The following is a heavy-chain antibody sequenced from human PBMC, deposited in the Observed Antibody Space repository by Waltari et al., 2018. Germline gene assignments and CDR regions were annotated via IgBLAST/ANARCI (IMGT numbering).Heavy chain of an antibody. CDR3: ARLKSSEDDAFDI. CDR1: GYSFTSYC. J-gene: IGHJ3*02. Sequence: EVQLVQSGAEVKKPGEALTISCKGSGYSFTSYCIGWGRQMPGKGLEWIGIIYPGDSDTRYSPSFQGQVTISADKSISTAYLQWSSLKASDTAMYYCARLKSSEDDAFDIWGQGTMVTVSS. D-gene: IGHD1-26*01. V-gene: IGHV5-51*01. CDR2: IYPGDSDT.